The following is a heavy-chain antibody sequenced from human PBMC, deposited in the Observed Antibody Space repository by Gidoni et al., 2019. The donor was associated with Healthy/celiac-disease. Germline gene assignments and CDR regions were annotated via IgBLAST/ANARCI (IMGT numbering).Heavy chain of an antibody. CDR1: GFTFSSYE. J-gene: IGHJ4*02. D-gene: IGHD2-21*01. CDR3: ARDGPSYCGGDCYFDY. CDR2: ISSSGSTI. V-gene: IGHV3-48*03. Sequence: EVQLVAFGGGLVQPGGSLRLSCAASGFTFSSYEMNWVRQAPGKGLEWGSYISSSGSTIYYADSVKGRFTISRDNAKNSLYLQMNSLRAEDTAVYYCARDGPSYCGGDCYFDYWGQGTLVTVSS.